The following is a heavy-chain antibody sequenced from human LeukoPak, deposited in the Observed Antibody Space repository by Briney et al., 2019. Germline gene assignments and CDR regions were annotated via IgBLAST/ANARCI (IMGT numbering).Heavy chain of an antibody. Sequence: GGSLRLSCAASGFTFSNYAMSWVRQAPGKGLEWVSAISGSGDSTYYADSVKGRFTISRDNSKNTLYLQMNSLRAEDTAVYYCAKESYYYDSSGYYYVHSDYWGQGTLVTVSS. J-gene: IGHJ4*02. D-gene: IGHD3-22*01. CDR2: ISGSGDST. CDR1: GFTFSNYA. V-gene: IGHV3-23*01. CDR3: AKESYYYDSSGYYYVHSDY.